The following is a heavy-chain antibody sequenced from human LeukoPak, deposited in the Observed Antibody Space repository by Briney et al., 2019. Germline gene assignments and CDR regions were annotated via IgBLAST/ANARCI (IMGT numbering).Heavy chain of an antibody. J-gene: IGHJ6*03. CDR3: ARRNSGWSFIFADSYIDG. CDR1: GFTFSSHW. CDR2: ITSDGAST. Sequence: PGGSLRLSCAASGFTFSSHWMRWVRQVPGKGLVWVSRITSDGASTTYADSVKGRFTISRDNAKNTLYLQMNSLRAEDTGVYYCARRNSGWSFIFADSYIDGWGKGTTVAVSS. V-gene: IGHV3-74*01. D-gene: IGHD6-19*01.